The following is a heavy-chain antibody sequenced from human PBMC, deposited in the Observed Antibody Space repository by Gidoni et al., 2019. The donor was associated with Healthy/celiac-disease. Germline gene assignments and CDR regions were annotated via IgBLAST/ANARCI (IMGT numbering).Heavy chain of an antibody. D-gene: IGHD6-13*01. CDR2: IIPNFGTA. CDR1: GVTLRSYE. J-gene: IGHJ3*02. Sequence: QAHLVQSGAEVKKPGCSVKVSCKASGVTLRSYEISWVRQAPGQGLGWVGGIIPNFGTANYAQKFQGRVTITADESTSTAYMELSSLRSEDTAVYYCARAPGIRDAFDIWCQGTMVTVSS. V-gene: IGHV1-69*01. CDR3: ARAPGIRDAFDI.